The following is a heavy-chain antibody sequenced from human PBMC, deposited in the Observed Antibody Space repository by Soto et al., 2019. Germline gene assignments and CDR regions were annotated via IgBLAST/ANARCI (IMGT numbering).Heavy chain of an antibody. J-gene: IGHJ4*02. V-gene: IGHV3-30-3*01. D-gene: IGHD7-27*01. CDR3: AREWSTSGDLDF. Sequence: QVQLVESGGGVVQPGRSLRLSCAASVFTFSSHSIQWVRQAPGKGLEWVAVISYDGSIKYYADSVKGRFTISRDNSMNTAYLQMNSLRAEDTAVFYCAREWSTSGDLDFWGQGTLVIVSS. CDR1: VFTFSSHS. CDR2: ISYDGSIK.